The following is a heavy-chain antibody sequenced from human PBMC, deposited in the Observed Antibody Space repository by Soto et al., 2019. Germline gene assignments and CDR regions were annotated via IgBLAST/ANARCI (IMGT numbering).Heavy chain of an antibody. Sequence: QVQLVESGGGVVQPGRSLRLSCAASGFTFSSYGMHWVRQAPGKGLEWVAVIWYDGSNKYYADSVKGRFTISRDNSKXXXXXXXXXXXXXXXXXXXXXXXXXNXNYFDYWGQGTLVTVSS. CDR1: GFTFSSYG. V-gene: IGHV3-33*01. CDR3: XXXXXNXNYFDY. CDR2: IWYDGSNK. J-gene: IGHJ4*02.